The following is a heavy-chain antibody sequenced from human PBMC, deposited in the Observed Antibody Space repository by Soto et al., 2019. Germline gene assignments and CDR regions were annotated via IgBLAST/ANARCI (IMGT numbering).Heavy chain of an antibody. J-gene: IGHJ5*02. Sequence: PSETLSLTCAVYGGSFSGYYWSWIRQPPGKGLEWIGEINHSGSANYNPSLKSRVTISVDTSKNQFSLKLSSVTAADTAVYYCARSPLLPADEKNWFDPRAQRTLVPVSA. D-gene: IGHD2-2*01. CDR3: ARSPLLPADEKNWFDP. V-gene: IGHV4-34*01. CDR1: GGSFSGYY. CDR2: INHSGSA.